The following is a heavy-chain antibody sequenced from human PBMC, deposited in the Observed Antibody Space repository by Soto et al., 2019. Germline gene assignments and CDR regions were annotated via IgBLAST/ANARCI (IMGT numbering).Heavy chain of an antibody. CDR1: GFTFISYA. Sequence: GVSLRLSCAASGFTFISYAMHWVRQAPGKGLEWVAVISYDGSNKYYADSVKGRFTISRDNAKNTLYLQMNSLRAEDTAVYYCARDQNYGGKSDDYYYGMDVWGQGTTVTVSS. J-gene: IGHJ6*02. CDR2: ISYDGSNK. V-gene: IGHV3-30-3*01. CDR3: ARDQNYGGKSDDYYYGMDV. D-gene: IGHD4-17*01.